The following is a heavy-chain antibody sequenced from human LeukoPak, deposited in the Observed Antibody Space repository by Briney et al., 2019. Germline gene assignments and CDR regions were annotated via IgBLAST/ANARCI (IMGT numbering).Heavy chain of an antibody. D-gene: IGHD6-19*01. CDR2: INHSGST. V-gene: IGHV4-34*01. Sequence: KPSETLSLTCAVYDGSFSGYYWSWIRQPPGKGLEWIGEINHSGSTNYNPSLKSRVTISLDTSKSQFSLNLSSVTAADTAVYYCARGGGDRSGWNTDFDYWGQGTLVTVSS. J-gene: IGHJ4*02. CDR1: DGSFSGYY. CDR3: ARGGGDRSGWNTDFDY.